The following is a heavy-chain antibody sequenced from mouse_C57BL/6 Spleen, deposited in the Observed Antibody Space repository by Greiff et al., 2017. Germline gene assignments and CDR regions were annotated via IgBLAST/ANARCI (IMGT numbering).Heavy chain of an antibody. Sequence: VQLQQPGAELVKPGASVKLSCKASGYTFTSYWMQWVKQRPGQGLEWIGEIDPSDSYTNYNQKFKGKATLTVDTSSSTAYMQLSSLTSEDSAVYYCARGRGYLYAMDYWGQVTSVTVSS. J-gene: IGHJ4*01. CDR3: ARGRGYLYAMDY. CDR2: IDPSDSYT. V-gene: IGHV1-50*01. D-gene: IGHD2-2*01. CDR1: GYTFTSYW.